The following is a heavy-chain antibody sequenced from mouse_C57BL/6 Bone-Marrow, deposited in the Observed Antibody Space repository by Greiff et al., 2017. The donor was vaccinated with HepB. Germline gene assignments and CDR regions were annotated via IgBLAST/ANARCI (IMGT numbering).Heavy chain of an antibody. CDR2: IYPGDGDT. J-gene: IGHJ2*01. Sequence: VQLQQSGPELVKPGASVKISCKASGYAFSSSWMNWVKQRPGKGLEWIGRIYPGDGDTNYNGKFKGKATLTADKSSSTAYMQLSSLTSEDSAVCFCAREDYGSSGGYWGQGTTLTVSS. V-gene: IGHV1-82*01. CDR1: GYAFSSSW. D-gene: IGHD1-1*01. CDR3: AREDYGSSGGY.